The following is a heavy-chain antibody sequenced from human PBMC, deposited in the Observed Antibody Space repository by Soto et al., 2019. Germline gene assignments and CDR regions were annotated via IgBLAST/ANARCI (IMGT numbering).Heavy chain of an antibody. CDR1: GFTFSSSA. D-gene: IGHD6-19*01. V-gene: IGHV3-23*01. Sequence: VPLLESGGGLGQPGGSLRLSCAASGFTFSSSAMSWVRQGPGKGLEWVSSISGGAVSTYYADSVKGRFTISRDNSKNTLFLQMNSLRADDTAVYYCAKGRYSTAWYDPFFDHWGQGTLVTGSS. CDR2: ISGGAVST. CDR3: AKGRYSTAWYDPFFDH. J-gene: IGHJ4*02.